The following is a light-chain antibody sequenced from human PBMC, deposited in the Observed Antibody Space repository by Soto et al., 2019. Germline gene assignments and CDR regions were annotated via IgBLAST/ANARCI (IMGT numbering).Light chain of an antibody. Sequence: QSVLTQPPSASGTPGQRVTISCSGSSSNIGSNYVYWYQQLPGTAPKLLIYRNNQRPSGVPDRFSGAKSGPSASLAISGLRSEDVADYYCAAWDDSLSGVVFGGGTQLTVL. V-gene: IGLV1-47*01. CDR1: SSNIGSNY. J-gene: IGLJ2*01. CDR2: RNN. CDR3: AAWDDSLSGVV.